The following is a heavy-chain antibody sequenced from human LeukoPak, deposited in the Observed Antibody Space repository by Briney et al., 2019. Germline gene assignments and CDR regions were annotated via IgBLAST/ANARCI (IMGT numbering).Heavy chain of an antibody. D-gene: IGHD2/OR15-2a*01. J-gene: IGHJ4*02. CDR2: IFYDGSNQ. CDR1: GFTFSGYG. Sequence: GRSLRLSCAASGFTFSGYGMHWVRQAPGKGLEWVAVIFYDGSNQYYVDSVKGRFTISRDNSKNTLYLQMNSLRAEDTAVYYCAKDLGRPGVATTLCFFDYWGQGTLVTVSS. CDR3: AKDLGRPGVATTLCFFDY. V-gene: IGHV3-33*06.